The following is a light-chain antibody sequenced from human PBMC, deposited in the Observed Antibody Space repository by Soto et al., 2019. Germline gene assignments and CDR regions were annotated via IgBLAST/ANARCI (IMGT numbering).Light chain of an antibody. J-gene: IGKJ1*01. CDR3: MQALQTPRT. CDR1: QSLQHNNGNTL. Sequence: EIVMTQSPLSLTVTPGEPASISCKSSQSLQHNNGNTLLDWYMQKPGQSPQLLIYLGSRRAPGAPDRVSGSGSGTDFTLRISTVEADDAAIYYCMQALQTPRTFCQGAKVDIK. CDR2: LGS. V-gene: IGKV2-28*01.